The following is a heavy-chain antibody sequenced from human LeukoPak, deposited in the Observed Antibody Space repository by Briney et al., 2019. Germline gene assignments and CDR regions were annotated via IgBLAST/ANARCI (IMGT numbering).Heavy chain of an antibody. CDR3: ARDYYYDSSGYRLDY. CDR2: INPNSGGT. CDR1: GYTFTGYY. J-gene: IGHJ4*02. D-gene: IGHD3-22*01. V-gene: IGHV1-2*02. Sequence: ASVKVSCKASGYTFTGYYMHWVRQAPGQGLEWMGWINPNSGGTNYAQKIQGRVTMTRDTSISTAYMELSRLRSDDTAVYYCARDYYYDSSGYRLDYWGQGTLVTVSS.